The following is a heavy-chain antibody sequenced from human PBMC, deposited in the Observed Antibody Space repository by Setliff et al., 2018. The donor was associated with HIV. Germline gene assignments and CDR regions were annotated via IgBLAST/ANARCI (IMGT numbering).Heavy chain of an antibody. J-gene: IGHJ4*02. Sequence: SQTLSLTCTVSGGSIYSGAYYWAWIRQHPGKGLEWIGHIYYSGDTHYNPSLKSRLTISIDTSVNQFSLKLSSVTAADTAVYFCARIAWYSESTYGHDLYYFDFWGQGSLVTVSS. V-gene: IGHV4-31*03. CDR1: GGSIYSGAYY. D-gene: IGHD5-18*01. CDR2: IYYSGDT. CDR3: ARIAWYSESTYGHDLYYFDF.